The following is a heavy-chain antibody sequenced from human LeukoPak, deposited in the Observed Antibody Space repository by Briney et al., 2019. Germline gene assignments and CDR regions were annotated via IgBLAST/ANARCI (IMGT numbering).Heavy chain of an antibody. Sequence: ASVKVSCKASGYTFTGYYMHWVRQAPGQGLEWVGWINPNSGGTNYAQKFQGRVTMTRDTSISTAYMELSRLRSDDTAVYYCARVPLSSSYLDGYFDYWGQGTLVTVSS. CDR3: ARVPLSSSYLDGYFDY. V-gene: IGHV1-2*02. D-gene: IGHD6-6*01. J-gene: IGHJ4*02. CDR1: GYTFTGYY. CDR2: INPNSGGT.